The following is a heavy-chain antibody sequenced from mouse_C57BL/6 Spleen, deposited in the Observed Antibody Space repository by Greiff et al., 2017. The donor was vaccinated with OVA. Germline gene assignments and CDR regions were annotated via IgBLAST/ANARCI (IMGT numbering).Heavy chain of an antibody. Sequence: QVQLQQSGPELVKPGASVQISCKASGYAFSSSWMNWVKQRPGKGLEWIGRIYPGDGDTNYNGKFKGKATLTADKSSSTAYMQLSSLTSEDSAVYFCARGPNFFDYWGQGTTLTVSS. CDR3: ARGPNFFDY. V-gene: IGHV1-82*01. J-gene: IGHJ2*01. CDR2: IYPGDGDT. CDR1: GYAFSSSW.